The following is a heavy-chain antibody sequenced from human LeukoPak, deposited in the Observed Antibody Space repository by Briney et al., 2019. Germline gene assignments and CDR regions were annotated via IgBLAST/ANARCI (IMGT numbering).Heavy chain of an antibody. D-gene: IGHD2-15*01. CDR1: GFTFSSYN. CDR2: ISSSSRYK. CDR3: AREEIYCSGGSCYSSNFDY. V-gene: IGHV3-21*04. Sequence: GGSLRLPRAASGFTFSSYNMKWVRQAPGKGLEWVSSISSSSRYKYYADSVKGRFTISRDNAKNSLYLQMNSLRAEDTAVYYCAREEIYCSGGSCYSSNFDYWGQGTLVTVSS. J-gene: IGHJ4*02.